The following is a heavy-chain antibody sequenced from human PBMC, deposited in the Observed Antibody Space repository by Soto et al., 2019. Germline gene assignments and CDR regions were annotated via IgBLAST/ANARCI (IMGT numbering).Heavy chain of an antibody. CDR1: GYTFTDYD. CDR2: VSPDHGNA. J-gene: IGHJ4*02. Sequence: QVRVVQSGAEVKKPGASVKVSCKTSGYTFTDYDINWVRQAPGQGLEWMGWVSPDHGNAGYAQQLQGRVTMTSDTSISTGFMELTNLRSEETAVYYCAVTTGYWGQGTKVTVSS. CDR3: AVTTGY. D-gene: IGHD4-17*01. V-gene: IGHV1-8*01.